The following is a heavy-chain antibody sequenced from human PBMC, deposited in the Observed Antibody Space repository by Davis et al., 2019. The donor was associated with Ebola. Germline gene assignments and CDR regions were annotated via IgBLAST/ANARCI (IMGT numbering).Heavy chain of an antibody. V-gene: IGHV4-34*01. J-gene: IGHJ3*02. CDR2: INHSGST. D-gene: IGHD2-21*02. Sequence: PSETLSLTCAVYGGSFSGYYWSWIRQPPGKGLEWIGEINHSGSTNYNPSLKSRVTISVDTSKNQFSLKLSSVTAADTAVYYCARLGVVTTAFDIWGQGTMVTVSS. CDR3: ARLGVVTTAFDI. CDR1: GGSFSGYY.